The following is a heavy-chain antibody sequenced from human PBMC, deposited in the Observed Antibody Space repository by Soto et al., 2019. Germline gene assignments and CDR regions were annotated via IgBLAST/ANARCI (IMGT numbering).Heavy chain of an antibody. V-gene: IGHV3-21*01. CDR2: ISSRNNDM. J-gene: IGHJ5*02. D-gene: IGHD3-16*01. CDR3: ARDVNGGLCRA. CDR1: GFTFSSYS. Sequence: EVQLVESGGGLVKPGGSLRLSCAASGFTFSSYSMNWVRQAPGKGLEWVSTISSRNNDMYYVDSVKGRFTISRDNARNSVYLQMNSLRADDTAVYYCARDVNGGLCRAWGQGTLVTVSS.